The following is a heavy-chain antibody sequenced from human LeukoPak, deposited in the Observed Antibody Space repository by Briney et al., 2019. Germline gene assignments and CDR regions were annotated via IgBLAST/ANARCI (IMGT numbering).Heavy chain of an antibody. V-gene: IGHV1-24*01. CDR3: ATDSGSSWYGAPDY. J-gene: IGHJ4*02. Sequence: ASVKVSCKVSGYTLTELSMHWVRQAPGKGLEGMGGFDPEDGETIYAQKFQGRVTMTEDTSTDTAYMELSSLRSEDTAVYYCATDSGSSWYGAPDYWGQGTLVTVSS. CDR1: GYTLTELS. D-gene: IGHD6-13*01. CDR2: FDPEDGET.